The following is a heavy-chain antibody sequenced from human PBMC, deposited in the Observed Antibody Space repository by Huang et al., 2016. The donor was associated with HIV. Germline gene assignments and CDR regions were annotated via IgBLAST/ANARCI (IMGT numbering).Heavy chain of an antibody. CDR1: GFSFRNYD. CDR3: AKEQRTIFGVAIGFFDY. V-gene: IGHV3-23*01. Sequence: EVQLLESGGTLVQPGGSLRLSCAASGFSFRNYDMSWVRQAPGKGLEWVSTISGSGGTTHYADSVKGRFTISRDNSNKTLYLHMSSLRAEDTAIYFCAKEQRTIFGVAIGFFDYWGQGSLVTVSS. D-gene: IGHD3-3*01. CDR2: ISGSGGTT. J-gene: IGHJ4*02.